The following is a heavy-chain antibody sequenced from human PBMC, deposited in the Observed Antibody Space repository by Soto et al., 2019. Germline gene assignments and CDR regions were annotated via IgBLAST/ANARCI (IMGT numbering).Heavy chain of an antibody. D-gene: IGHD2-2*01. J-gene: IGHJ6*03. V-gene: IGHV5-51*01. CDR1: GYSFTSYW. CDR3: ARTDIVVVPAAVDYYYYMDV. CDR2: IYPGDSDT. Sequence: LGESLKISCKGSGYSFTSYWIGWVRQMPGKGLEWMGIIYPGDSDTRYSPSFQGQVTISADKSISTAYLQWSSLKASDTAMYYCARTDIVVVPAAVDYYYYMDVWGKGTTVSVSS.